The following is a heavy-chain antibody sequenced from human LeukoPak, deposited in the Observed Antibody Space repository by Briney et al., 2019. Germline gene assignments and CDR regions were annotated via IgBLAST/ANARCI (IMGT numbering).Heavy chain of an antibody. CDR2: IYYSGRT. Sequence: SETLSLTCTVSGDSISDYYWGWIRQTPGKGLEWIGYIYYSGRTKYNPSLQSRVTISVDTSKNQFSLKLSSVTAADTAVYYCARRRAEGGSNGHYNWFDPWGQGTLVTVSS. CDR3: ARRRAEGGSNGHYNWFDP. J-gene: IGHJ5*02. D-gene: IGHD6-13*01. CDR1: GDSISDYY. V-gene: IGHV4-59*08.